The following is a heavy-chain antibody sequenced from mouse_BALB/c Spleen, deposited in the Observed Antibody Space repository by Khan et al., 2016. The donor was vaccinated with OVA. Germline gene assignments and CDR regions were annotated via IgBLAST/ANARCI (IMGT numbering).Heavy chain of an antibody. V-gene: IGHV3-2*02. CDR2: ITYSGRT. D-gene: IGHD3-3*01. J-gene: IGHJ3*01. Sequence: EVQLQESGPGLVKPSQSLSLTCTVTGYSITSDYAWNWIRQFPGNRLEWMGYITYSGRTSYTPSLKSRISITRYTSKHQVFLQLNSVTIDDTATYYCSGGRAYWGQGTLVTVSA. CDR1: GYSITSDYA. CDR3: SGGRAY.